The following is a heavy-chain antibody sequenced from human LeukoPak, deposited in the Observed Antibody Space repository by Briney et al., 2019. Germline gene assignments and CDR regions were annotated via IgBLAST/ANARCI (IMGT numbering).Heavy chain of an antibody. CDR3: ASVGQIAAAGTKKYYYYYMDV. D-gene: IGHD6-13*01. V-gene: IGHV3-11*04. CDR2: ISSRGSPI. Sequence: GGSLRLSCTASGFTFNDYSMSWVRQAPGKGLEWVSYISSRGSPIYYADSVKGRFTISRDNAKNSLYLQMNSLRAEDTAVYYCASVGQIAAAGTKKYYYYYMDVWGKGTTVTVSS. J-gene: IGHJ6*03. CDR1: GFTFNDYS.